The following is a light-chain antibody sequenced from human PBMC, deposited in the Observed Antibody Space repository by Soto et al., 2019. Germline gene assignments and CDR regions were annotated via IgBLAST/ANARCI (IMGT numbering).Light chain of an antibody. Sequence: SYELTQPLSVSVALGQTARITCGGNNIGSKDVHWYQQRPGQAPVLVIYSDTNRPSGIPERFSGSNSGNTATLTISRAQVGDEADYYCQVWDSSTQVFGGGTKLTVL. CDR2: SDT. CDR3: QVWDSSTQV. CDR1: NIGSKD. V-gene: IGLV3-9*01. J-gene: IGLJ3*02.